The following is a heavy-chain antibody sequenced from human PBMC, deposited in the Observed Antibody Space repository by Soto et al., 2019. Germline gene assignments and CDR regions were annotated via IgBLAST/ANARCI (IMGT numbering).Heavy chain of an antibody. CDR3: ATQVSTGSQGLEV. CDR1: VYSSSRGYY. J-gene: IGHJ3*01. Sequence: SETLSLTCSFSVYSSSRGYYWFCIRQAQGKGLEWIVSIYHSGSTYYNPPLRSRVALSVYTSKNRFSVKLSSVTAADTAVYYCATQVSTGSQGLEVWGKGTMVIVSS. D-gene: IGHD3-22*01. CDR2: IYHSGST. V-gene: IGHV4-38-2*01.